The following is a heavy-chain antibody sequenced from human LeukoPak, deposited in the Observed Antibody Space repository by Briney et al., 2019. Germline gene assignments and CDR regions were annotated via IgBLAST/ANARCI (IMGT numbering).Heavy chain of an antibody. CDR3: ARDEHWFGELLGFDY. D-gene: IGHD3-10*01. CDR2: ISAYNGNT. CDR1: GYTFAGYY. Sequence: ASVKVSCKASGYTFAGYYMHWVRQAPGQGLEWMGWISAYNGNTNYAQKLQGRVTMTTDTSTSTAYMELRSLRSDDTAVYYCARDEHWFGELLGFDYWGQGTLVTVSS. V-gene: IGHV1-18*04. J-gene: IGHJ4*02.